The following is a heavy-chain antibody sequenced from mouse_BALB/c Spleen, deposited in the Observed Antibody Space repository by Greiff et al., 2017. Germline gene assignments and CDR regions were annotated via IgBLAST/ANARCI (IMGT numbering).Heavy chain of an antibody. CDR2: IWSGGST. Sequence: VKLVESGPGLVQPSQSLSITCTVSGFSLTSYGVHWVRQSQGKGLEWLGVIWSGGSTDYNAAFISRLSISKDNSKSQVFFKMNSLQANDTAIYYCARLGFDYWGQGTTLTVSS. J-gene: IGHJ2*01. V-gene: IGHV2-2*02. CDR1: GFSLTSYG. CDR3: ARLGFDY.